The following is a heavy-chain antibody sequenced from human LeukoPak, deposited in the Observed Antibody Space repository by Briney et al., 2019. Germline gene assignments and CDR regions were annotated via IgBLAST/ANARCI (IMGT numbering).Heavy chain of an antibody. Sequence: PGGSLRLSCAASGFTVSSNYMSWGRQAPGKGLEWVAVIWDDGSNKYYADSVKGRFTISRDNSKNTLYLQMNSLRAEDTAVYYCAKDGSYYDSSPPPYYFDYWGQGTLVTVSS. V-gene: IGHV3-33*06. J-gene: IGHJ4*02. CDR1: GFTVSSNY. D-gene: IGHD3-22*01. CDR2: IWDDGSNK. CDR3: AKDGSYYDSSPPPYYFDY.